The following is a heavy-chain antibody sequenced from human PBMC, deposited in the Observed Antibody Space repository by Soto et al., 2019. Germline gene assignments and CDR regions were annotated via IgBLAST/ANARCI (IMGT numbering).Heavy chain of an antibody. V-gene: IGHV1-46*01. CDR1: GYTFTSYY. D-gene: IGHD6-19*01. CDR3: ARAFSSGWPEPSLSWFAP. CDR2: INPSGGST. J-gene: IGHJ5*02. Sequence: ASVKVSCKASGYTFTSYYMHWVRQAPGQGLEWMGIINPSGGSTSYAQKFQGRVTMTRDTSTSTVYMELGSLRSEDTAVYYCARAFSSGWPEPSLSWFAPWGQGTLVTVSS.